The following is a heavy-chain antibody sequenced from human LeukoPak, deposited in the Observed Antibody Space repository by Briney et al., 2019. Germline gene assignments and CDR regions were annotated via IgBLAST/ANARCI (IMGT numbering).Heavy chain of an antibody. J-gene: IGHJ4*02. CDR2: IRYDGSKK. D-gene: IGHD2-2*02. CDR1: GFTFSTYG. V-gene: IGHV3-30*02. Sequence: GGSLRLSCAASGFTFSTYGMHRVRQAPGKGLEWVAFIRYDGSKKYYADSVKGRFTISRDNSKNTLYLQMNSLRAEDTAVYYCAKDSGPTLLYPAFDYWGQGTLVTVST. CDR3: AKDSGPTLLYPAFDY.